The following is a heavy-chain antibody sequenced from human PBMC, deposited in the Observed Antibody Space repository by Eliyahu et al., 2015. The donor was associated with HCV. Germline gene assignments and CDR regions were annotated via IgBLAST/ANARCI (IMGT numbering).Heavy chain of an antibody. V-gene: IGHV3-73*01. CDR3: TRQDNVGVIN. Sequence: EVQLVESGGGLVQPGGSLXLSCAASGFXFRDFTMXWVRQASGKGLEWVGRIRDKASKYATLFGASVQGRFSISRDDSEKTAYLQMNSLKTEDTAVYYCTRQDNVGVINWGQGTLVIVSS. D-gene: IGHD3-10*01. CDR1: GFXFRDFT. J-gene: IGHJ4*02. CDR2: IRDKASKYAT.